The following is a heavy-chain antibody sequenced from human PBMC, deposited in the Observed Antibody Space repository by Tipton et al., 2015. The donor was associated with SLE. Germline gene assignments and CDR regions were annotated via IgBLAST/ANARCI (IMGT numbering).Heavy chain of an antibody. CDR1: GFTVSSNY. CDR2: IYSGGST. D-gene: IGHD7-27*01. Sequence: SLRLSCVASGFTVSSNYMNWVRQAPGKGLEWISVIYSGGSTYYADSVKGRFTISRDYFKNTLYLQMNSLRAEDTAVYYCARGEGDHWGSVYSFDFWGQGTLVTVSS. V-gene: IGHV3-66*01. J-gene: IGHJ4*02. CDR3: ARGEGDHWGSVYSFDF.